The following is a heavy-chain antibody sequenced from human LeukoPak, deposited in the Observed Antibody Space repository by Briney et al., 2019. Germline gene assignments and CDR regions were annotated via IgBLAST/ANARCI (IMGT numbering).Heavy chain of an antibody. CDR1: GYTFTGYY. CDR2: INPSGGST. CDR3: ARDGYSSGWYHYYYYMDV. V-gene: IGHV1-46*01. J-gene: IGHJ6*03. Sequence: ASVKVSRKAFGYTFTGYYMHWVRQAPGQGLEWMGIINPSGGSTSYAQKFQGRVTMTRDMSTSTVYMELSSLRSEDTAVYYCARDGYSSGWYHYYYYMDVWGKGTTVTVSS. D-gene: IGHD6-19*01.